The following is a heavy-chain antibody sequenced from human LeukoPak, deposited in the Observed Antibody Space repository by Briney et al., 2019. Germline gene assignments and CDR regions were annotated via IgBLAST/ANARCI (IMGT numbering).Heavy chain of an antibody. D-gene: IGHD6-19*01. CDR2: ISSGNKYI. V-gene: IGHV3-21*06. Sequence: PGGSLRLSCEASGFTFSSYEMNWVRQAPGKGLEWVSSISSGNKYIYYADSVKGRFTISRDNAKNSLYLQMNSLTAEDTAVYYCGKQFQGAVAGTVGSWGQGTLVTVSS. J-gene: IGHJ5*02. CDR1: GFTFSSYE. CDR3: GKQFQGAVAGTVGS.